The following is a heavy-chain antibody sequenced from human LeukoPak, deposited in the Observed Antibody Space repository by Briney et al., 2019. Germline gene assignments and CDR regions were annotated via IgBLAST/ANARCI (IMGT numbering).Heavy chain of an antibody. J-gene: IGHJ5*02. V-gene: IGHV4-4*02. CDR1: GGSISSSNW. D-gene: IGHD2-15*01. CDR2: IYHSGSI. CDR3: ARLGGRGYCSSSSCRGNWFDP. Sequence: SETLSLTCAVSGGSISSSNWWSWVRQPPGKGLEWIGEIYHSGSINSNPSLKSRVTISVDKSKNRFSLKLSSVTAADTAVYYCARLGGRGYCSSSSCRGNWFDPWGQGTLVTVSS.